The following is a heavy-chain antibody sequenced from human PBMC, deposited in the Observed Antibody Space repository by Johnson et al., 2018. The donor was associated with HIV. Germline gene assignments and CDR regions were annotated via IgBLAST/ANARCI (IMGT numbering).Heavy chain of an antibody. CDR1: GFTFDDYG. D-gene: IGHD6-19*01. V-gene: IGHV3-20*01. CDR3: AKDRAIAVDDGLDI. CDR2: INWSGGST. Sequence: VQLVESGGGVVRPGGSLRLSCAASGFTFDDYGMSWVRQAPGKGLEWVSGINWSGGSTAYADSMKGRFTISRDNDKKSLYLHVNSLRAEDTALYHCAKDRAIAVDDGLDIWGQGTLVTVSS. J-gene: IGHJ3*02.